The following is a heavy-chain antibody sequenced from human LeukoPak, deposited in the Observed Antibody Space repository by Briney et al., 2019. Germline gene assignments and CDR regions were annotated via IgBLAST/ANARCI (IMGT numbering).Heavy chain of an antibody. Sequence: GRSLRLSCAASGFNFGSSSMSWVRQAPGKGLEWVSSIIASGGSTFYADSVKGRFTTSKDNSKNTLSLQMNSLRAEDTAVYYCAKRDSSGSLYFDYWGQGTPVTVSS. D-gene: IGHD3-22*01. V-gene: IGHV3-23*01. CDR3: AKRDSSGSLYFDY. CDR2: IIASGGST. J-gene: IGHJ4*02. CDR1: GFNFGSSS.